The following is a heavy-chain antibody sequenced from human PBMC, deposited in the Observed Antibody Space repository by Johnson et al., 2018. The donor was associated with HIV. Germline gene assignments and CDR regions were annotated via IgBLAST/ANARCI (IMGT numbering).Heavy chain of an antibody. V-gene: IGHV3-23*04. J-gene: IGHJ3*02. Sequence: VQLVESGGALVQPGGSLRLSCVASGFTFSRYTVNWVRQAPGKGLEWVSAIGGGGGSTYYADSVKGRFTISSDDSKNTMYLQMNSLRAEDTAVYYCAKTAWVFEPDASDIWCQGTMVTVSS. CDR2: IGGGGGST. CDR3: AKTAWVFEPDASDI. CDR1: GFTFSRYT. D-gene: IGHD3-3*01.